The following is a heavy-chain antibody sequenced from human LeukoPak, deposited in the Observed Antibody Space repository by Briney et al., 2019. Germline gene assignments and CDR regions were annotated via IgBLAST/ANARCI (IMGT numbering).Heavy chain of an antibody. V-gene: IGHV3-23*01. J-gene: IGHJ4*02. CDR3: ANNIRGKDSSDYYYLPY. Sequence: GGSLRLSCAASGFTFSSYAMSWVRQAPGKGLEWVSAISGSGGSTYYADSVKGRFTISRDNSKNTLYLQMNSLGAEDTAVYYCANNIRGKDSSDYYYLPYWGQGTLVTVSS. D-gene: IGHD3-22*01. CDR2: ISGSGGST. CDR1: GFTFSSYA.